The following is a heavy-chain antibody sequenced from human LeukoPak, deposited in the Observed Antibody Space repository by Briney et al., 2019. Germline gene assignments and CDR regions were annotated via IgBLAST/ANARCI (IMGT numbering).Heavy chain of an antibody. Sequence: GGSLRLSCAASGFTFSSYTINWVRRAPGKGLEWVSSISSSSSYIYYADSVKGRFTISRDNAKNSLYLQMNSLRAEDTAVYYCAREDVGYCSSTSCYDNWFDPWGQGTLVTVSS. V-gene: IGHV3-21*01. D-gene: IGHD2-2*01. CDR2: ISSSSSYI. CDR3: AREDVGYCSSTSCYDNWFDP. J-gene: IGHJ5*02. CDR1: GFTFSSYT.